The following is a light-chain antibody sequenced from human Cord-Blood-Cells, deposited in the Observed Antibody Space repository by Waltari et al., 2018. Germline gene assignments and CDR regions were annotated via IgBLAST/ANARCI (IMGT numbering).Light chain of an antibody. Sequence: DIQMTQSPSTLSASVGDRVTITCRARKSISSWLAWYQQKPRKAPKHLIYKASSLESGVPSRFSGSGSGTDFTRTICGLQPDDFATYYCQQGFTFGPGTKVDIK. V-gene: IGKV1-5*03. CDR3: QQGFT. CDR1: KSISSW. J-gene: IGKJ3*01. CDR2: KAS.